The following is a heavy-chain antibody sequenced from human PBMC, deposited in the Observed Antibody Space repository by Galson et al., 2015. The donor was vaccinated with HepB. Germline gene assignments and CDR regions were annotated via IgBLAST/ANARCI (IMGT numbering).Heavy chain of an antibody. CDR3: ARAGGRYSGYDS. D-gene: IGHD5-12*01. Sequence: SLRLSCAASGFTFSSYWMHWVRQAPGKGLVWVSRINSDGSSTSYADSVKGRFTISRDNAKNTLYLQMNSLRAEDTAVYYCARAGGRYSGYDSWGQGTLVTVSS. CDR2: INSDGSST. CDR1: GFTFSSYW. J-gene: IGHJ4*02. V-gene: IGHV3-74*01.